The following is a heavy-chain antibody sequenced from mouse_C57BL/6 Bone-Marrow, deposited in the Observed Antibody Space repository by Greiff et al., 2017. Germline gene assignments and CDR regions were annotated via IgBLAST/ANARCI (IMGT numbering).Heavy chain of an antibody. D-gene: IGHD2-3*01. V-gene: IGHV1-15*01. Sequence: QVQLQQSGAELVRPGASVTLSCKASGYTFTDYEMHWVKQTPVHGLEWIGAIDPETGGTAYNQKFKGKAILTADKSSSTAYMELRSLTSEASAVXYCTRSDDGYYGFAYWGQGTLVTVSA. CDR1: GYTFTDYE. J-gene: IGHJ3*01. CDR3: TRSDDGYYGFAY. CDR2: IDPETGGT.